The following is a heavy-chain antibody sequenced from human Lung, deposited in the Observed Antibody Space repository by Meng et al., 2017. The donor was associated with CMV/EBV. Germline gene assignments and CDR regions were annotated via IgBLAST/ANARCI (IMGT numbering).Heavy chain of an antibody. CDR2: INPNSGGT. CDR1: GYTFTGYY. V-gene: IGHV1-2*02. Sequence: ASVXVSXKASGYTFTGYYMHWVRQAPGQGLEWMGWINPNSGGTNYAQKFQGRVTTTRDTSISTAYMELSRLRSDDTAVYYCARGTGYSSSSGVYWGQGTLVTVSS. J-gene: IGHJ4*02. D-gene: IGHD6-6*01. CDR3: ARGTGYSSSSGVY.